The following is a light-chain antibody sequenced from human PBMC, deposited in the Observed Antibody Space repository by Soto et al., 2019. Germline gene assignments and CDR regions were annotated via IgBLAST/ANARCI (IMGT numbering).Light chain of an antibody. CDR2: AAS. V-gene: IGKV1-39*01. Sequence: DIQMTQSPSSLSASVGDRVTITCRASQSISSYLNWYQQKPGKAPKLLIYAASSLQSGVPSRFSGSGSGTDFPLTISSLKPEDFATYYCQQSYSTPITFGQGTRLEIK. CDR1: QSISSY. J-gene: IGKJ5*01. CDR3: QQSYSTPIT.